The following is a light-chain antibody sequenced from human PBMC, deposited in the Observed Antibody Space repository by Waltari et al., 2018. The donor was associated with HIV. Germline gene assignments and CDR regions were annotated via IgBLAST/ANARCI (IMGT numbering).Light chain of an antibody. J-gene: IGLJ2*01. V-gene: IGLV1-47*01. CDR3: AAWDDRLNLV. CDR1: NSNIGSNY. CDR2: KNN. Sequence: QSVLTQPPSASGTPGQRATISCFGSNSNIGSNYVYWYQQLPGRAPKLLIYKNNQRPSGGPDRFSGSKSGTSASLAISGLRSEDEADYYCAAWDDRLNLVFGGGTKLTVL.